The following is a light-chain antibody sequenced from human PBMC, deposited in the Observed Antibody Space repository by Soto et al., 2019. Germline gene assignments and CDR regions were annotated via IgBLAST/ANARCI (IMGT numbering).Light chain of an antibody. CDR2: GNS. J-gene: IGLJ2*01. Sequence: QSVLTQPPSVSRAPGQRVTISCTGSSSNIGAGYDVHWYQQLPGTAPKVLIYGNSNRPSGVPDRFSGSKSGTSGSLAITGLQAEDEADYYCQSYDSSLSGGVFGGGTKLTVL. CDR3: QSYDSSLSGGV. V-gene: IGLV1-40*01. CDR1: SSNIGAGYD.